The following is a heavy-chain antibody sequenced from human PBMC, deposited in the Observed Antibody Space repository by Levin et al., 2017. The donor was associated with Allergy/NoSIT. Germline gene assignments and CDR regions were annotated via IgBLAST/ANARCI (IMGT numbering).Heavy chain of an antibody. Sequence: GESLKISCAASGFTFSGYTLNWVRQAPGKGLEWVSSISSSSTYIYYADSLKGRFTISRDDAKNSLSLQMNNLRVEDTAVYYCASDGSYDSLDIWGQGTMVTVSS. V-gene: IGHV3-21*01. CDR3: ASDGSYDSLDI. D-gene: IGHD3-9*01. J-gene: IGHJ3*02. CDR1: GFTFSGYT. CDR2: ISSSSTYI.